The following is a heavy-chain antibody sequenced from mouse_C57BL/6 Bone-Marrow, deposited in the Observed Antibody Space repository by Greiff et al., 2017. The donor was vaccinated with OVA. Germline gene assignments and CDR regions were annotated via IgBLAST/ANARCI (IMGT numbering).Heavy chain of an antibody. Sequence: VHVKQSVAELVRPGASVKLSCTASGFNIKNTYMHWVKQRPEQGLEWIGRIDPANGNTKYAPKFQGKATITADTSSNTAYLQLSSLTSEDTAIYYCASDCTTVVATGFDYWGQGTTLTVSS. CDR2: IDPANGNT. V-gene: IGHV14-3*01. D-gene: IGHD1-1*01. CDR1: GFNIKNTY. CDR3: ASDCTTVVATGFDY. J-gene: IGHJ2*01.